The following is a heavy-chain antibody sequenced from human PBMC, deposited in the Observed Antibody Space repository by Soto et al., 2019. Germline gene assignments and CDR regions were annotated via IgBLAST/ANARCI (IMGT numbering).Heavy chain of an antibody. CDR1: GYTFSTFG. V-gene: IGHV3-30*18. CDR2: MSYDGRYE. CDR3: TKEMGAAIPFES. J-gene: IGHJ4*02. D-gene: IGHD3-16*01. Sequence: QVPLVESGGDVVQPGKSLRLSCVGSGYTFSTFGMHWVRQAPGQGLEWVTSMSYDGRYENYADSVRGRFTISRDNSKNTLYLQMHSLRTEDTAIYYCTKEMGAAIPFESWGQGTLVTVSS.